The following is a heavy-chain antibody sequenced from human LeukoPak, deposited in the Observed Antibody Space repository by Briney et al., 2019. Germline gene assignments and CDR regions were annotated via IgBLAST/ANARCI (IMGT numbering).Heavy chain of an antibody. J-gene: IGHJ4*02. V-gene: IGHV4-39*01. CDR1: GGSISSRNYY. CDR2: IYYSGGT. Sequence: PSETLSLTCSVSGGSISSRNYYWGWIRQPPGKKLEWIGSIYYSGGTYYNPSLKSRVTISVDTSKNQFSLKLNSVTAADTAVYYCARGVHGDYGDYEFDYWGQGTLVTVSS. D-gene: IGHD4-17*01. CDR3: ARGVHGDYGDYEFDY.